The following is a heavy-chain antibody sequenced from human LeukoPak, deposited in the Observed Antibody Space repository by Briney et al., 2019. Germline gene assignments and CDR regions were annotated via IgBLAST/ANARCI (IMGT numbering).Heavy chain of an antibody. J-gene: IGHJ5*02. V-gene: IGHV3-43D*03. D-gene: IGHD3-10*01. CDR1: GFTFDDYA. Sequence: QPGGSLRLSCAASGFTFDDYAMHWVRQAPGKGLEWVSLISWDGSNTYYADSVTGRFTISRDNSKNSLYLQMNSLRPDDTALYYCAKAYGPYGFGFGRNWFDPWGQGTLVTVSS. CDR3: AKAYGPYGFGFGRNWFDP. CDR2: ISWDGSNT.